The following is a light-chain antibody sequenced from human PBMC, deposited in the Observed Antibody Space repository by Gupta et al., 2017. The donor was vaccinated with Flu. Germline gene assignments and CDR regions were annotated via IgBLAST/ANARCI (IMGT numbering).Light chain of an antibody. V-gene: IGKV1-39*01. CDR1: RSISTL. CDR3: QQSDSTPWT. CDR2: AAS. J-gene: IGKJ1*01. Sequence: PSSLSASVGDRVTITCRASRSISTLLNWYQQKPGKAPKVLIYAASSLQSGVPSRFSGSGSGTDFTLTISSLQPEDFAAYYCQQSDSTPWTFGQGTKVEIK.